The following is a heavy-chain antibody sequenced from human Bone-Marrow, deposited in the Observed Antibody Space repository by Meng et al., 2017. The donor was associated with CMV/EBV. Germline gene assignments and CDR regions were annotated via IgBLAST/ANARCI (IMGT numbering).Heavy chain of an antibody. V-gene: IGHV1-2*02. CDR2: INPNSGGT. Sequence: ASVKVSCKASGYTFTGYYMHWVRQAPGQGLEWMGWINPNSGGTNYAQKFQGRVTMNRDTSIRTADMELSRLRSDDTAVDYCARGGQYAGAFDIWGQGTMVTVSS. J-gene: IGHJ3*02. CDR3: ARGGQYAGAFDI. CDR1: GYTFTGYY. D-gene: IGHD2-2*01.